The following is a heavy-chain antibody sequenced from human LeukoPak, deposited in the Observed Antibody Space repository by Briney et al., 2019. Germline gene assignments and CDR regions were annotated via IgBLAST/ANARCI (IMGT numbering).Heavy chain of an antibody. D-gene: IGHD1-14*01. J-gene: IGHJ4*02. CDR2: VYSSGST. Sequence: SETLSLTCTVSGGSISSGGYYWSWIRQRPGKGLEWIGYVYSSGSTNYNPSLVSPVTISLDTSKNQFSLKLSSVTAADTAVYYCARGPASFDYWGQGTLVTVSS. CDR1: GGSISSGGYY. V-gene: IGHV4-31*01. CDR3: ARGPASFDY.